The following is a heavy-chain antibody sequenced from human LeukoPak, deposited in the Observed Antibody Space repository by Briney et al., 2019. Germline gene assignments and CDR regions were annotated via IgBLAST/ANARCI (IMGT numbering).Heavy chain of an antibody. CDR3: TAEILTGHRQYYFHY. CDR1: GFIFSDYA. CDR2: IKSKAYGGTT. J-gene: IGHJ4*02. D-gene: IGHD3-9*01. V-gene: IGHV3-49*03. Sequence: GGSLRLSCTASGFIFSDYAVTWFRQAPGKGLEWVGFIKSKAYGGTTESAASVRGRFTISRDDSESIAYLQMTSLRTEDTAVYYCTAEILTGHRQYYFHYWGQGTLVTVSS.